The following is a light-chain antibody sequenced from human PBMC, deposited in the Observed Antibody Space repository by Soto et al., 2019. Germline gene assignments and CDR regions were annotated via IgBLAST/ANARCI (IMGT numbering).Light chain of an antibody. CDR1: QSVSSNY. Sequence: EIVLTQSPGTLSLSPGERATLSCRASQSVSSNYLAWYRQKPGQAPRLLIHDASTRAAGIPDRFSGSGAGTDFTLTISRLEPEDFAVYYCQQYGASPLTFGGGTKVEIK. CDR2: DAS. CDR3: QQYGASPLT. J-gene: IGKJ4*01. V-gene: IGKV3-20*01.